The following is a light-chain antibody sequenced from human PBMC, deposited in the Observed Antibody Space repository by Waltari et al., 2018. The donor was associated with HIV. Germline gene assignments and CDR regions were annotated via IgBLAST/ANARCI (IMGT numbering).Light chain of an antibody. CDR2: RDG. Sequence: QSLLTQSPSASGAPGQRVTISCSGSSSNIGSNYVYWYQQLPRTAPKLLIYRDGQRPSGVPDRFSASKSGTSDSLDISGLRSEDETDYYCVAWDDTLSGPVFGGGTKLTVL. CDR3: VAWDDTLSGPV. J-gene: IGLJ3*02. CDR1: SSNIGSNY. V-gene: IGLV1-47*01.